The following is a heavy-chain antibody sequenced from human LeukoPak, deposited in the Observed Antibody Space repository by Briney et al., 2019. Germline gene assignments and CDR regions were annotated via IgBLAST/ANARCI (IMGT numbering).Heavy chain of an antibody. J-gene: IGHJ4*02. D-gene: IGHD1-26*01. CDR1: GFIVSSNY. CDR2: IYRGGST. Sequence: GGSLRLSCAASGFIVSSNYMSWVRQAPGKGLEWVSVIYRGGSTYYADSVKGRFTISRDDSRNTVCLQMNSLRAEDTAVYYCAKDPGATPDYWGQGTLVTVSS. V-gene: IGHV3-66*01. CDR3: AKDPGATPDY.